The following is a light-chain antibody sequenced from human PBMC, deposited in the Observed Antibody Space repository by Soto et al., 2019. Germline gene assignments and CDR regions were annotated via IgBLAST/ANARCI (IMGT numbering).Light chain of an antibody. J-gene: IGLJ1*01. V-gene: IGLV2-14*03. CDR3: SSFERSGTYV. CDR2: EVS. CDR1: SSDVGNSNY. Sequence: QSALTQPASVSGSPGQSITISCTGTSSDVGNSNYVSWYQQHPGKAPRLILYEVSIWPSGVSTRFSGSKSGNTASLTISGLQAEDEADYHCSSFERSGTYVFGTGTKLTVL.